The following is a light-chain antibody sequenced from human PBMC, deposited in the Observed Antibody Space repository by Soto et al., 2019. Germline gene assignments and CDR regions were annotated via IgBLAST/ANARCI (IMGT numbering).Light chain of an antibody. V-gene: IGKV1-39*01. CDR1: QNITTF. CDR2: SAS. J-gene: IGKJ4*01. Sequence: EIPMTQSPSSLSASVEDRETIDCRASQNITTFLNWYQQKSGKAPSLLIYSASSLQSGVPPRFSGSGSGTDFTLTIASLQPEDFAAYFCQQSYNTPLTFGGGTKVDIK. CDR3: QQSYNTPLT.